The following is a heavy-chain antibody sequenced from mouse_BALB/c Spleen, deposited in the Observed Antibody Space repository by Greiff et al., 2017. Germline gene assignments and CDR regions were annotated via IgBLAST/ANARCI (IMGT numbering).Heavy chain of an antibody. V-gene: IGHV2-9*02. J-gene: IGHJ3*01. D-gene: IGHD1-1*02. CDR1: GFSLTSYG. Sequence: QVQLKESGPGLVAPSQSLSITCTASGFSLTSYGVHWVRQPPGKGLEWLGVIWAGGSTNYNSALMSRLSISKDNSKSHVFLKMNSLRTDDPAMDYCAREREVGYYAWFAYWGQGTLVTVSA. CDR2: IWAGGST. CDR3: AREREVGYYAWFAY.